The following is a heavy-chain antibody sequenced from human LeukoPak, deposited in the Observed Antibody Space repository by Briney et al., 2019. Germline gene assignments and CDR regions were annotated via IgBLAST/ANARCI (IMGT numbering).Heavy chain of an antibody. D-gene: IGHD1-26*01. CDR1: GFTFRSYW. Sequence: GGSLRLSCAASGFTFRSYWMAWVRQAPGKGLEWVANIKEDESAKHQADSVKGRFTISRDNAQNSVYLQMSSLRGEDTAVYYCTRDVGGSLDYWGQGTLVTVSS. V-gene: IGHV3-7*01. CDR3: TRDVGGSLDY. J-gene: IGHJ4*02. CDR2: IKEDESAK.